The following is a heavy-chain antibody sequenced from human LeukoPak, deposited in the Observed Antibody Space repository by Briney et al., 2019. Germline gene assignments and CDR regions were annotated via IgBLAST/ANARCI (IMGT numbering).Heavy chain of an antibody. CDR1: GFTFSSYS. V-gene: IGHV3-21*01. CDR3: ARKGGGYASFDY. J-gene: IGHJ4*02. D-gene: IGHD5-12*01. CDR2: ISSSSSYI. Sequence: GGSLRLSCAASGFTFSSYSTNWVRQAPGKGLEWVSSISSSSSYIYYADSVKGRFTISRDNAKNSLYLQMNSLRAEDTAVYYCARKGGGYASFDYWGQGTLVTVSS.